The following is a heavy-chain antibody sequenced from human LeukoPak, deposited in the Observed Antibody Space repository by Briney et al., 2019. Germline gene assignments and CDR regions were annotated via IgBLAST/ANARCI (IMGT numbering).Heavy chain of an antibody. D-gene: IGHD6-13*01. J-gene: IGHJ4*02. Sequence: PSETLSLTCAVSGGSISSGGYSWSWIRQPPGKGLEWIGYIYHSGSTYYNPSLKSRVTISVDRSKNQFSLKLSAVTAADTAVYYCARSAAYFDSWGQGALVTVSS. CDR1: GGSISSGGYS. CDR2: IYHSGST. V-gene: IGHV4-30-2*01. CDR3: ARSAAYFDS.